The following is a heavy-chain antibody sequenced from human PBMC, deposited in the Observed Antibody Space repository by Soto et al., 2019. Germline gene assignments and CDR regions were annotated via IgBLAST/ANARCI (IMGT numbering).Heavy chain of an antibody. V-gene: IGHV3-30*18. D-gene: IGHD3-22*01. Sequence: QVQLVESGGGVVQPGRSLRLSCAASGFTFSSYGMHWVRQAPGKGLEWVAVISYDGSNKYYADSVKGRFTISRDNSKNTLYLQMNSLRAEDTAVYYCAKAYYYDSSGYYNWYLDLRGRGTLVTVSS. CDR2: ISYDGSNK. J-gene: IGHJ2*01. CDR1: GFTFSSYG. CDR3: AKAYYYDSSGYYNWYLDL.